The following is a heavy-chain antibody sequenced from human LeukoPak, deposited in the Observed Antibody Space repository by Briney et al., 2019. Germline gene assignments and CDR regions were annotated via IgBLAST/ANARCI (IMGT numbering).Heavy chain of an antibody. J-gene: IGHJ5*02. CDR3: ARAKSSTWPIMDT. V-gene: IGHV4-4*07. CDR1: GGSISNYY. D-gene: IGHD2-8*01. Sequence: PSETLSLTCTVSGGSISNYYWSWVRQSAGRGLEWIGRFYTSGGTNYNPSLKSRVTMSVDTSKNQFSLRLSSVTAADTAVYYCARAKSSTWPIMDTWGQGTLVTVSS. CDR2: FYTSGGT.